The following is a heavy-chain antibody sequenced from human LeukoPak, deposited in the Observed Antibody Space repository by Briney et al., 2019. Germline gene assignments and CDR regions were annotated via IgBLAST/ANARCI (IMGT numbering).Heavy chain of an antibody. CDR2: ISGSGSST. CDR1: GFTFRSYA. J-gene: IGHJ1*01. Sequence: GGSLRLSCAASGFTFRSYAMSWVRQAPGKGLEWVSAISGSGSSTYYADSVKGRFTISRDNAKNSLYLQMNSLRDEDTAVYYCARDRIFEYYYDSSGYPEYFQHWGQGTLVTVSS. D-gene: IGHD3-22*01. CDR3: ARDRIFEYYYDSSGYPEYFQH. V-gene: IGHV3-23*01.